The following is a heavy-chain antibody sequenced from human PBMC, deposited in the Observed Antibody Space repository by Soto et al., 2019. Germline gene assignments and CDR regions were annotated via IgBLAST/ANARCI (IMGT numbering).Heavy chain of an antibody. J-gene: IGHJ5*02. CDR1: GGTFSSYT. D-gene: IGHD4-4*01. CDR3: ARVLTTVTTPFDP. CDR2: IIPTLGIV. V-gene: IGHV1-69*02. Sequence: SVKVSCKASGGTFSSYTITWVRQAPGQGLEWMGRIIPTLGIVNYSQRFQGRVTITADKSTSTAYMELSSLRSDDTAVYYCARVLTTVTTPFDPWGQGTLVTVSS.